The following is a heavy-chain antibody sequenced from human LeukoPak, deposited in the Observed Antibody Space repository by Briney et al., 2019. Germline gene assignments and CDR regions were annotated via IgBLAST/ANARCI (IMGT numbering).Heavy chain of an antibody. D-gene: IGHD3-10*01. J-gene: IGHJ6*02. CDR2: ISAYNGNT. CDR1: GYTFTSYG. CDR3: ARDHSGIHYGSGSSYGMDV. Sequence: ASVKVSCKASGYTFTSYGISWVRQAPGQGLEWMGWISAYNGNTNYAQKLQGRVTMTTDTSTSTAYMELRSLRSDDTAVYYCARDHSGIHYGSGSSYGMDVWGQGTTVTVSS. V-gene: IGHV1-18*01.